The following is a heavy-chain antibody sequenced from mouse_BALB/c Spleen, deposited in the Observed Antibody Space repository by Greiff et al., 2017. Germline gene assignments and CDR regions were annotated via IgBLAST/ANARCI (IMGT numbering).Heavy chain of an antibody. CDR3: ARLYYGYGMDY. CDR2: IYPGNGDT. D-gene: IGHD1-2*01. Sequence: QVQLQQSGAELVKPGASVKMSCKASGYTFTSYNMHWVKQTPGQGLEWIGAIYPGNGDTSYNQKFKGKATLTADKSSSTAYMQLSSLTSEDSAVYYCARLYYGYGMDYWGQGTSVTVSS. J-gene: IGHJ4*01. CDR1: GYTFTSYN. V-gene: IGHV1-12*01.